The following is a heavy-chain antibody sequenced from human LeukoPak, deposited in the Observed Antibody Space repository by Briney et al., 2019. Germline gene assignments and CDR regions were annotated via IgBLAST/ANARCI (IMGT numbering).Heavy chain of an antibody. CDR3: ARDGDYRDGYNLPLFDY. J-gene: IGHJ4*02. D-gene: IGHD5-24*01. V-gene: IGHV1-2*02. Sequence: GASVKVSCKASGYTFTGYYMHWVRQAPGLGLEWMGWINPNSGGTNYAQKFQGRVTMTRDTSISTAYMELSRLRSDDTAVYYCARDGDYRDGYNLPLFDYWGQGTLVTVSS. CDR2: INPNSGGT. CDR1: GYTFTGYY.